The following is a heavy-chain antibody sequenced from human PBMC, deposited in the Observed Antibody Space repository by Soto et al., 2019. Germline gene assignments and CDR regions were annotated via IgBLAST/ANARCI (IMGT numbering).Heavy chain of an antibody. CDR2: LFYSGTT. Sequence: SETLSLTCTVSGHSISSSDYYSSWIRQTPGKGMEWLGHLFYSGTTYYNPSLKSRLTISVNTSTNHFSLRLTSVTAADTAVYPCPRHLSVEPDFYYYGMDVCGQGTTVTVSS. CDR3: PRHLSVEPDFYYYGMDV. V-gene: IGHV4-30-4*01. CDR1: GHSISSSDYY. D-gene: IGHD1-1*01. J-gene: IGHJ6*02.